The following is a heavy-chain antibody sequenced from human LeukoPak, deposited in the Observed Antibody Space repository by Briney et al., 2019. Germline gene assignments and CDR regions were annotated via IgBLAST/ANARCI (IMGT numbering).Heavy chain of an antibody. D-gene: IGHD6-13*01. CDR2: ISSSSSYI. J-gene: IGHJ5*02. CDR3: AKDSSSWYVPWFDP. V-gene: IGHV3-21*04. CDR1: GFTFSSYS. Sequence: GGSLRLSCAASGFTFSSYSMNWVRQAPGKGLEWVSSISSSSSYIYYADSVKGRFTISRDNSKNTLYLQMNSLRAEDTAVYYCAKDSSSWYVPWFDPWGQGTLVTVSS.